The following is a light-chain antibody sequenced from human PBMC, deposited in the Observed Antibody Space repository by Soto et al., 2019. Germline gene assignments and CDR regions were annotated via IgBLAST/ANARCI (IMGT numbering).Light chain of an antibody. CDR2: GAS. CDR3: QPYNNWPRT. CDR1: QSISIT. Sequence: EIVMTQSPATLSVSPGERATLSCRASQSISITLAWYQQKPGQAPRLLIYGASTRATDIPARFSGSGSGTAFTLPFSGLQSEDFAVYYCQPYNNWPRTFGGGTKVAI. J-gene: IGKJ4*01. V-gene: IGKV3-15*01.